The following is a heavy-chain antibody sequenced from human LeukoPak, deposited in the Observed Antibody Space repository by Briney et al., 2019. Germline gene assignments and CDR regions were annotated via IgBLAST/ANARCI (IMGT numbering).Heavy chain of an antibody. CDR2: ISSSSRTI. J-gene: IGHJ4*02. CDR1: GFTLSDYS. V-gene: IGHV3-48*04. CDR3: VRDVGRYYYDSTGEDY. D-gene: IGHD3-22*01. Sequence: GGSQRLSCAVSGFTLSDYSMNWVRQAPGKGLEWVSYISSSSRTIKYADFVRGRFTVPRDNAKKSLHLQMNNLTTEDTAVYFCVRDVGRYYYDSTGEDYWGQGTLVTVSS.